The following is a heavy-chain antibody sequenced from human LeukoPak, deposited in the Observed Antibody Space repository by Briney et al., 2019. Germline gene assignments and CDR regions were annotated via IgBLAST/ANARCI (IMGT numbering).Heavy chain of an antibody. V-gene: IGHV1-18*01. J-gene: IGHJ5*02. D-gene: IGHD6-19*01. CDR1: GYSFINYG. CDR3: ARDDGYSSGSGYIWFGP. CDR2: INPKNGNT. Sequence: ASVKVSCRASGYSFINYGITWVRQAPGQGLDWMGWINPKNGNTNYAQKLKGRVTMTTDTSTGTAYMELRSLRSDDTAVYYCARDDGYSSGSGYIWFGPRGQVTLVTVS.